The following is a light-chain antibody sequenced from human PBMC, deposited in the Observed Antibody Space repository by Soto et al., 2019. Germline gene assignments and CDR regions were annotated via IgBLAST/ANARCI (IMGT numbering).Light chain of an antibody. V-gene: IGKV1-39*01. J-gene: IGKJ1*01. Sequence: DIQMTQSPSSLSASVGDRVTITCRASQSISSYVNWYQQKPGKVPKLLIYAASSLQSGVPSRFSGSGSGTDFTLTISSLQPEDFATYYCQQSTGTSWTFGQGTKVEIK. CDR3: QQSTGTSWT. CDR2: AAS. CDR1: QSISSY.